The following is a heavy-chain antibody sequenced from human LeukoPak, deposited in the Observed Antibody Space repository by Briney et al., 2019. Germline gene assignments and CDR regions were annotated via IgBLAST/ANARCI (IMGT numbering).Heavy chain of an antibody. V-gene: IGHV3-23*01. Sequence: QAGGSLRLSCAASGLTFSSYAMSWVRQAPGKGLEWVSAISGSGGSTYYADSVKGRFTISRDNSKNTLYLQMNSLRAEDTAVYYCASTCGGDCYGLHYAFDIWGQGTMVTVSS. D-gene: IGHD2-21*01. CDR3: ASTCGGDCYGLHYAFDI. J-gene: IGHJ3*02. CDR2: ISGSGGST. CDR1: GLTFSSYA.